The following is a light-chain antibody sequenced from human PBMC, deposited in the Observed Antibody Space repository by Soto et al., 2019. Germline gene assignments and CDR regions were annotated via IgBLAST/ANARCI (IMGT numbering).Light chain of an antibody. J-gene: IGKJ5*01. CDR1: QSITTY. V-gene: IGKV1-33*01. CDR3: QQCNNLPIT. Sequence: DIQMTQSPSSLSASVGDRVTITCRASQSITTYLNWYQQNPGRAPQLLIYAASSLETGVPSRFSGSGSGTDFTFTISSLQPEDIATYYCQQCNNLPITFGQGTRLEIK. CDR2: AAS.